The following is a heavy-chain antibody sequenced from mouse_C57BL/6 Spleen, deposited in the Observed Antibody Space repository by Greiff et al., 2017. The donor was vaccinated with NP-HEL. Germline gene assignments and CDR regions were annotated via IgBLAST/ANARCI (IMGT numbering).Heavy chain of an antibody. CDR1: GYTFTSYW. J-gene: IGHJ4*01. CDR3: AREDYYGSSSYYYAMDY. V-gene: IGHV1-52*01. CDR2: IDPSDSET. Sequence: VQVVESGAELVRPGSSVKLSCKASGYTFTSYWMHWVKQRPIQGLEWIGNIDPSDSETHYNQKFKDKATLTVDKSSSTAYMQLSSLTSEDSAVYYCAREDYYGSSSYYYAMDYWGQGTSVTVSS. D-gene: IGHD1-1*01.